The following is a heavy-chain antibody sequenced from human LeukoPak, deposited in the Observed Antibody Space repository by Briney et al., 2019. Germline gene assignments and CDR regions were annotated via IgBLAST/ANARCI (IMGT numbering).Heavy chain of an antibody. Sequence: SETLSLTCTVSGGSISSYYWSWIRQPAGQGLEWIGRIYTSGSTNYNPSLKSRVTMSVDTSKNQFSLKVSSVTAADTAVYYCARAYCSSASCPTYYFDNWGQGTLVTVSS. J-gene: IGHJ4*02. D-gene: IGHD2-2*01. CDR2: IYTSGST. CDR1: GGSISSYY. V-gene: IGHV4-4*07. CDR3: ARAYCSSASCPTYYFDN.